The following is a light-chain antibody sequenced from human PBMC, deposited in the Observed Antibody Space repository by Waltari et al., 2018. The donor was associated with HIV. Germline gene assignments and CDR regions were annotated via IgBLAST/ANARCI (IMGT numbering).Light chain of an antibody. V-gene: IGLV3-25*03. CDR3: QSGGSSGSWV. CDR1: PLANHY. CDR2: KDT. J-gene: IGLJ3*02. Sequence: SNELTQPPSVSVSPGQTARLTCSGDPLANHYPYWFQQKPGQAPVLVIYKDTERPSGIPERFSGSRSGTTVKLTISGVQAEDEADYYCQSGGSSGSWVFGGGTKLTVL.